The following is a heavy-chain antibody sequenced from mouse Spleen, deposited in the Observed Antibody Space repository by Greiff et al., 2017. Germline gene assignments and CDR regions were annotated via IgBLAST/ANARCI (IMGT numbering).Heavy chain of an antibody. CDR1: GFNIKDYY. Sequence: EVQLQQSGAELVRPGALVKLSCKASGFNIKDYYMHWVKQRPEQGLEWIGWIDPENGNTIYDPKFQGKASITADTSSNTAYLQLSSLTSEDTAVYYCARRGAWYYFDYWGQGTTLTVSS. CDR2: IDPENGNT. V-gene: IGHV14-1*02. J-gene: IGHJ2*01. CDR3: ARRGAWYYFDY.